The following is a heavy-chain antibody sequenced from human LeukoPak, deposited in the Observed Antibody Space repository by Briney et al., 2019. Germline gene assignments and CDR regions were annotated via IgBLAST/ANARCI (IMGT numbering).Heavy chain of an antibody. CDR2: ISGSGGST. Sequence: PGGSLRLSCAASGFTFNSYAMSWVRQAPGKGLEWVSAISGSGGSTYYADSVKGRFTISRDNSKNTLYLQMNSLRAEDTAVYYCAKHDYGDYRVNWFDPWGQGTLVTVSS. J-gene: IGHJ5*02. D-gene: IGHD4-17*01. CDR3: AKHDYGDYRVNWFDP. V-gene: IGHV3-23*01. CDR1: GFTFNSYA.